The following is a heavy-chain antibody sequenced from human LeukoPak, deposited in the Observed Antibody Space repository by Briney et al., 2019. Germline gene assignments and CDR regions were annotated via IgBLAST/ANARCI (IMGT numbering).Heavy chain of an antibody. V-gene: IGHV3-43*02. CDR2: TSGDGGST. D-gene: IGHD2-2*01. CDR1: GFTFDDYA. J-gene: IGHJ4*02. CDR3: AKDMDCRSTSCLIDY. Sequence: PGGSLRLSCAASGFTFDDYAMHWVRQAPGKGLEWVSLTSGDGGSTYYADSVKGRFTISRDNSKNSLYLQMNSLRTEDIALYYSAKDMDCRSTSCLIDYWGQGTPVTVSS.